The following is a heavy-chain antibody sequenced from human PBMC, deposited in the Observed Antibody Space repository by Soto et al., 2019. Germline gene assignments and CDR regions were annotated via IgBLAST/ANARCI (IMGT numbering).Heavy chain of an antibody. CDR2: IYYSGST. Sequence: PSETLSLTCTVSGGSISSGGYYWSWIRQHPGKGLEWIGYIYYSGSTYYNPSLKSRVTISVDTSKNQFSLKLSSVTAADTAVYYCAREGIQLGYGMDVWGQGTTVTVSS. CDR3: AREGIQLGYGMDV. D-gene: IGHD5-18*01. J-gene: IGHJ6*02. CDR1: GGSISSGGYY. V-gene: IGHV4-31*03.